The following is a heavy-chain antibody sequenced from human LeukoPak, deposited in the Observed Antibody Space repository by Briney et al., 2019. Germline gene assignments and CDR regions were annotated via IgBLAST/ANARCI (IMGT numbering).Heavy chain of an antibody. V-gene: IGHV4-61*10. CDR1: GGSLSSGSYY. CDR3: ARGRVGAAGFFDF. D-gene: IGHD6-13*01. Sequence: SETLSLTCTVSGGSLSSGSYYWSWIRQPAGKGLEWIGRIYTSGSTNYNPSLKSRVTISVDTSKNQFSLKLTSVTAADTAVYYCARGRVGAAGFFDFWGQGTLVTVSS. J-gene: IGHJ4*02. CDR2: IYTSGST.